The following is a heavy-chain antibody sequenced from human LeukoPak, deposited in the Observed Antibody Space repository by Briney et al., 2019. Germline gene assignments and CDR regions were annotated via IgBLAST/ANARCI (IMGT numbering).Heavy chain of an antibody. J-gene: IGHJ4*02. CDR1: RYSFTSYW. CDR3: ARFVGACSGGSCYSDY. D-gene: IGHD2-15*01. CDR2: IYPGDSDT. V-gene: IGHV5-51*01. Sequence: GESLKISCKGSRYSFTSYWIGWVRQMPGKGLEWMGIIYPGDSDTRYSPSFQGQVTISADKSISTAYLLWNSLKASDTAMYYCARFVGACSGGSCYSDYWGQGTLVTVSS.